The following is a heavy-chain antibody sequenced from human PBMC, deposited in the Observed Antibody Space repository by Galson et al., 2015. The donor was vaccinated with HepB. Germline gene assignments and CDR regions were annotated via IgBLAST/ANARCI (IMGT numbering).Heavy chain of an antibody. Sequence: SVKVSCKASGYTFTNYFLHWVRQAPGQGLEWMGRINPKNGGANYTQRFQGRVTMTSDTSTSTAYMELSRLTSDDTAVYYCARNNSDKDGFHIWGQGTMLIVSS. V-gene: IGHV1-2*06. J-gene: IGHJ3*02. CDR3: ARNNSDKDGFHI. CDR1: GYTFTNYF. D-gene: IGHD1/OR15-1a*01. CDR2: INPKNGGA.